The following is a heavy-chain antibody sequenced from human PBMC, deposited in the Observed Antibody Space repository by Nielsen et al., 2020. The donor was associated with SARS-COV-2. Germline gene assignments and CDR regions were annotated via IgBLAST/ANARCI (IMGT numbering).Heavy chain of an antibody. CDR3: ARDWSRAFDV. CDR1: GFIFRSYA. CDR2: ISYDGSNK. J-gene: IGHJ3*01. V-gene: IGHV3-30-3*01. Sequence: GGSLRLSCAASGFIFRSYAMHWVRQAPGKGLEWVAVISYDGSNKYYADSVKGRFTISRDNSKNTLYLQMNSLRAEDTAVYYCARDWSRAFDVWGQGTMVTVSS.